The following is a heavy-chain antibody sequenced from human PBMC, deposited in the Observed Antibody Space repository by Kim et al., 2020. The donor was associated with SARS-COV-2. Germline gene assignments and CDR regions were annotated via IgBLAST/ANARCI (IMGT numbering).Heavy chain of an antibody. Sequence: SGPTLVNPTETLTLTCTVSGFSLNNVRMGVSWIRQPPGKALEWLALIFSNDEKSSSISLKSSLTISKDTSKSQVVLTMTNMDPVDTATYYCARIYGGYNGSGNYYIDYWGQGTLVTVSS. CDR2: IFSNDEK. J-gene: IGHJ4*02. D-gene: IGHD3-10*01. CDR1: GFSLNNVRMG. CDR3: ARIYGGYNGSGNYYIDY. V-gene: IGHV2-26*01.